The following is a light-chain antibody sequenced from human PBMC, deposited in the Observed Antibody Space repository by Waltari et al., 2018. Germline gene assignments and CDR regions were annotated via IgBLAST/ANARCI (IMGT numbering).Light chain of an antibody. J-gene: IGKJ3*01. Sequence: DIVMTQSPDSLAVSLGDRATINCRSSQSLLYRFDNKNHLAWYEQKPGQPPKGLIYWASTRESGVPDRFSGSGSETDFSLTISSLQAEDVAVYYCQQYYDIPFTFGPGTKVEIK. CDR2: WAS. V-gene: IGKV4-1*01. CDR1: QSLLYRFDNKNH. CDR3: QQYYDIPFT.